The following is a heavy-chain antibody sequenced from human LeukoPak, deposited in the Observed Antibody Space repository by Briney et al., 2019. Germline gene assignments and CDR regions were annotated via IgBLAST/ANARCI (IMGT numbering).Heavy chain of an antibody. D-gene: IGHD3-22*01. CDR2: IIPVVGT. J-gene: IGHJ4*02. V-gene: IGHV1-69*02. CDR3: ANDDTSGYYQA. Sequence: SVKVSCKASGGNFTIHTITWVRQAPGQGLEWMGRIIPVVGTHYAQKFQGRVTITADKSTSPAYMELSSLRSDDTAVYYCANDDTSGYYQAWGQGTLVTVSS. CDR1: GGNFTIHT.